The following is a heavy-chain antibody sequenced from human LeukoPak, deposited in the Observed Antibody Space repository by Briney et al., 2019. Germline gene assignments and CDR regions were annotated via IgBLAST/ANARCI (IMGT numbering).Heavy chain of an antibody. CDR2: MNPNSGNT. J-gene: IGHJ5*02. Sequence: ASVKVSCKASGYTFTSYDINWVRQATGQGLEWMGWMNPNSGNTGYAQKFQGRVTMTRNTSISTAYMELSSLRSEDTAVYYCARGSGLSSSWYVNQAGFDPWGQGTLVTVSS. CDR3: ARGSGLSSSWYVNQAGFDP. CDR1: GYTFTSYD. D-gene: IGHD6-13*01. V-gene: IGHV1-8*01.